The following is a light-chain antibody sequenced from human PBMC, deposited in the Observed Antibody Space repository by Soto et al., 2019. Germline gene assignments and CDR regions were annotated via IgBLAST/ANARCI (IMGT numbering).Light chain of an antibody. V-gene: IGLV2-14*01. CDR3: SSYTSSVTYV. CDR2: EVN. J-gene: IGLJ1*01. CDR1: SSDVGGYNY. Sequence: QSALTQPASVSGSPGQSITISCTGTSSDVGGYNYVSWYQQHPGKAPKFIIYEVNNRPSGVSNRFSGSKSGNTASLTISGLQAEDEADYYCSSYTSSVTYVFGPGTKVTVL.